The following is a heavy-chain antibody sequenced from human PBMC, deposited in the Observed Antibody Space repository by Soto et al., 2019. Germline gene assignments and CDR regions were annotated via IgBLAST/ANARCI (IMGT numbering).Heavy chain of an antibody. CDR2: MNTNTGNT. CDR1: GYTFTEFD. CDR3: ARVVRFFGGHAGY. J-gene: IGHJ4*02. D-gene: IGHD3-3*01. Sequence: ASVKVSCKTSGYTFTEFDINWVRQAPGQGLEWMGWMNTNTGNTGYAQKFQGRVTMTRDTSISTAYMELRRLRSEDTAVYYCARVVRFFGGHAGYWGQGTLVTVSS. V-gene: IGHV1-8*01.